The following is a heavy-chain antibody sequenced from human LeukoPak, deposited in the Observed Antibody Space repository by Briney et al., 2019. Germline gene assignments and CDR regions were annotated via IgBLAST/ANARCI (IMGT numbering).Heavy chain of an antibody. CDR2: MNPNSGNT. CDR3: ARGRKGAIVVVPAGYPTYYYMDV. J-gene: IGHJ6*03. Sequence: ASVKVSCKASGYTFTSYDINWVRQATGQGLEWRGWMNPNSGNTGYAQKFQGRVTITRNTSISTAYMELSSLRSEDTAVYYCARGRKGAIVVVPAGYPTYYYMDVWGKGTPVTVSS. D-gene: IGHD2-2*01. CDR1: GYTFTSYD. V-gene: IGHV1-8*03.